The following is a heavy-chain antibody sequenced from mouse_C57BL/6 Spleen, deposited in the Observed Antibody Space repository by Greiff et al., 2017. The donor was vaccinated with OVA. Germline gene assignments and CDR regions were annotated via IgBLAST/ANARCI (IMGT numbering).Heavy chain of an antibody. CDR3: ARGGYYGSSPYWYFDV. CDR1: GYTFTDYY. D-gene: IGHD1-1*01. V-gene: IGHV1-19*01. CDR2: INPYNGGT. J-gene: IGHJ1*03. Sequence: LVEPGASVKMSCQASGYTFTDYYMNWVKQSHGKSLEWIGVINPYNGGTSYNQKFKGKATLTVDKSSSTAYMELNSLTSEDSAVYYCARGGYYGSSPYWYFDVWGTGTTVTVSS.